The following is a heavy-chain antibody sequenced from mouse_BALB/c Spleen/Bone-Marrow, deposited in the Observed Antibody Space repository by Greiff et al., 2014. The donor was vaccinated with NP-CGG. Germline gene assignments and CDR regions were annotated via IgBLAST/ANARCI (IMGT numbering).Heavy chain of an antibody. CDR3: ARTGNLAWFAY. Sequence: LVESGAELVRPGSSVKISCKASGYAFSSYWMNWVKQRPGQGLEWIGQIYPGDGDTNYNGKFKGKATLTADKSSSTAYMQLSSLTSGDSAVYFCARTGNLAWFAYWGQGTLVTVSA. D-gene: IGHD2-1*01. CDR2: IYPGDGDT. V-gene: IGHV1-80*01. CDR1: GYAFSSYW. J-gene: IGHJ3*01.